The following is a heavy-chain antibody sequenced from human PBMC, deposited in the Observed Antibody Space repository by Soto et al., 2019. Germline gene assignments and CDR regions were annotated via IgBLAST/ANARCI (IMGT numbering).Heavy chain of an antibody. CDR2: IIPIFGTT. Sequence: SVKVSCKASGGTFIIYGISWVRQAPGQGLEWMGGIIPIFGTTNYAQKFQGRLTITADDSTSTVYMELSSLRYEDTAVYYCARQRKGIVAPFPNLFDHWGPGALVTVSS. J-gene: IGHJ5*02. CDR1: GGTFIIYG. D-gene: IGHD1-26*01. V-gene: IGHV1-69*13. CDR3: ARQRKGIVAPFPNLFDH.